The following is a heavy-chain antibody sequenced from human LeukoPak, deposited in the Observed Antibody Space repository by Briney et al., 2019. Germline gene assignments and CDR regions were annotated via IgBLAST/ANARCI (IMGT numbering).Heavy chain of an antibody. D-gene: IGHD4-17*01. CDR1: GITLSSHG. V-gene: IGHV3-30*03. CDR2: ISYDGSNK. Sequence: GGSLRLSCEASGITLSSHGVHWVRQAPGKGLEWVAVISYDGSNKKYADSVKGRFTISRDNAKKSLFLQMNSLRAEDTAVYYCTRDLGGYGDYGTNFDYWGQGTLVTVSS. J-gene: IGHJ4*02. CDR3: TRDLGGYGDYGTNFDY.